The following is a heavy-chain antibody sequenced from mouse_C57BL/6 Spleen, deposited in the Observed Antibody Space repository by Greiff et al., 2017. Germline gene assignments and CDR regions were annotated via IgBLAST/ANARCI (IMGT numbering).Heavy chain of an antibody. CDR3: TSSYEYDRYYAMGY. D-gene: IGHD2-4*01. Sequence: EVQLQQSGTVLARPGASVKMSCKTSGYTFTSYWMHWVKQRPGQGLEWIGAIYPGNGDTSYNQKLKGKAKLTAVTSASTAYMELSSLTNEDSALFYCTSSYEYDRYYAMGYWGQGTSVTVSS. CDR1: GYTFTSYW. V-gene: IGHV1-5*01. J-gene: IGHJ4*01. CDR2: IYPGNGDT.